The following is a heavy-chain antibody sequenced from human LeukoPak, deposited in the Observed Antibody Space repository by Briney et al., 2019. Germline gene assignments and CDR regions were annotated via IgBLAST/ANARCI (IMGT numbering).Heavy chain of an antibody. D-gene: IGHD1-1*01. V-gene: IGHV1-8*01. CDR3: ARGGLRAGTGGLDP. J-gene: IGHJ5*02. CDR2: MNSKSGDT. CDR1: GYTFIDYD. Sequence: ASVKVSFKASGYTFIDYDINWVRQAPGQGLEWMGWMNSKSGDTGYAQKFQGRVTMTRKTSISTAYMELSSLRPEDTAVYYCARGGLRAGTGGLDPWGQGTLVIVSS.